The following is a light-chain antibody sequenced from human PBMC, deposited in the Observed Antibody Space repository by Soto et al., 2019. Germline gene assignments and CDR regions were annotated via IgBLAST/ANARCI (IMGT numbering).Light chain of an antibody. CDR2: WAS. J-gene: IGKJ1*01. V-gene: IGKV4-1*01. CDR3: QHYNSYSEA. Sequence: IVMIQYAQYLAVSLEDRARINRQFIKSVLYSSNNKNYLAWYQQKPGQPPKLLIYWASTRESVVPDRFSGSGSGSEVTLTISSRHPDDLVTYSCQHYNSYSEAFGQGTKVDIK. CDR1: KSVLYSSNNKNY.